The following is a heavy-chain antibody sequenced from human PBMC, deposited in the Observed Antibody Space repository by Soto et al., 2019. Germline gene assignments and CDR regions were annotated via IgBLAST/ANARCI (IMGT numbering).Heavy chain of an antibody. J-gene: IGHJ5*02. CDR1: GYKFTNFA. D-gene: IGHD3-3*01. CDR3: ARSPYYDFWSGYQNWFAP. CDR2: INPANGYT. V-gene: IGHV1-3*01. Sequence: ASVKVSCKVSGYKFTNFAIHWVRQAPGRSLEWMGWINPANGYTKYSQKLQDRVTMTRDTPASTAYMELKSLTSEDTAVYYCARSPYYDFWSGYQNWFAPWGQVTLVTVFS.